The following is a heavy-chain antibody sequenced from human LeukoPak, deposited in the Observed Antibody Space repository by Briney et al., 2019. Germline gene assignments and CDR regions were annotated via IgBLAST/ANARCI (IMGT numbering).Heavy chain of an antibody. CDR3: AKVAPLGSSWYAFNY. CDR1: GFTFSTYA. Sequence: GGSLRLSCAASGFTFSTYAMSWVRQAPGKGLEWVSGISSGGDTTYYSDSVKGRFTIYRDNSKNTLSLHMNSLRAEDTAVYYCAKVAPLGSSWYAFNYWGQGTRVTVSS. CDR2: ISSGGDTT. J-gene: IGHJ4*02. V-gene: IGHV3-23*01. D-gene: IGHD6-13*01.